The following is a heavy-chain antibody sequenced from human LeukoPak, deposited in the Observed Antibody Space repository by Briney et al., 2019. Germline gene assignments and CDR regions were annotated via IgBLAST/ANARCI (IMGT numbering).Heavy chain of an antibody. Sequence: SETLSLTCTVSGGSISSYYWSWFRQPPGKGLEWIGYIYYSGGTNYNPSLKSRVTISVDTSTNRFSLSVSSVTAADTAVYYCARQPIARYFDLWGRGSLVTVSS. V-gene: IGHV4-59*08. CDR2: IYYSGGT. CDR1: GGSISSYY. D-gene: IGHD6-13*01. CDR3: ARQPIARYFDL. J-gene: IGHJ2*01.